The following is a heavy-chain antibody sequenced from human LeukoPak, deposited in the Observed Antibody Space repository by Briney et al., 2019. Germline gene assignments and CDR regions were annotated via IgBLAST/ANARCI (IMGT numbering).Heavy chain of an antibody. D-gene: IGHD3-22*01. J-gene: IGHJ1*01. Sequence: ASVKVSCKASGYTFTTYDINWVRQAPGQGLEWMGYMNPNSGNTGYAQKFQDRVTITTSISTSTAYMELSSLRSEDTAVYYCASNINSYYDSSGYTFQHWGQGTLVTVSS. CDR1: GYTFTTYD. V-gene: IGHV1-8*03. CDR2: MNPNSGNT. CDR3: ASNINSYYDSSGYTFQH.